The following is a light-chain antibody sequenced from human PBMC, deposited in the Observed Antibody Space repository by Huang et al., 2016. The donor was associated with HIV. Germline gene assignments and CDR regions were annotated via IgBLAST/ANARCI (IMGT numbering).Light chain of an antibody. J-gene: IGKJ5*01. CDR3: QQSYSTPIT. CDR2: AAS. V-gene: IGKV1-39*01. Sequence: DIQMTQSPSSLSASVGDRVTITCRASQSISSYLNWYQQKQGKAPKLLIYAASSLQSGVPSRVSGSGAGTDFTLTISSLQPEDFATYYCQQSYSTPITFGQGTRLEIK. CDR1: QSISSY.